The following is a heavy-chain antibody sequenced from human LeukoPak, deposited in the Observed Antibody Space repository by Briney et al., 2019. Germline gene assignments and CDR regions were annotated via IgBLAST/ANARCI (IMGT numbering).Heavy chain of an antibody. V-gene: IGHV3-53*01. CDR3: ARGLGYCTSTACLLPFDY. CDR1: GFTVSTYY. D-gene: IGHD2-8*01. J-gene: IGHJ4*02. CDR2: IYSGGST. Sequence: GGSLRLSCAPSGFTVSTYYMTWGPQGPGKGLECVSVIYSGGSTYYADSVKGRFTVSRDNSKNTLYLQMNSLRAEDTAMYYCARGLGYCTSTACLLPFDYWGQGTPVTVSS.